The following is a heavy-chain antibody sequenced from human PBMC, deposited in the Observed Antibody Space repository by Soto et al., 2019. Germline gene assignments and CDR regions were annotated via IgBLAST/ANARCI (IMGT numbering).Heavy chain of an antibody. CDR1: GGSISSGDYY. Sequence: SETLSLTCTVSGGSISSGDYYWSWIRQPPGKGLEWIGYIYYSGSTYYNPSLKSRVTISVDTSKNQFSLKLSSVTAADTAVYYCARGNILTGTYGMDGWGQGIMVTVSS. CDR3: ARGNILTGTYGMDG. CDR2: IYYSGST. V-gene: IGHV4-30-4*01. J-gene: IGHJ6*02. D-gene: IGHD3-9*01.